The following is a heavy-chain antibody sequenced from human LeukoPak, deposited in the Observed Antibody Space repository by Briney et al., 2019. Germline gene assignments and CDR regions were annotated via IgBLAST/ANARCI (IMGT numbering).Heavy chain of an antibody. D-gene: IGHD3-10*01. CDR1: GFTFSIYG. CDR3: AKDNRYGSGSFDY. CDR2: ISYDGSNK. J-gene: IGHJ4*02. V-gene: IGHV3-30*18. Sequence: GRSLRLSCAATGFTFSIYGMHWVRQAPGKGLEWVAVISYDGSNKYYADSVKGRFTISRDNSKNTLYLQMNSLRAEDTAVYYCAKDNRYGSGSFDYWGQGTLVTVSS.